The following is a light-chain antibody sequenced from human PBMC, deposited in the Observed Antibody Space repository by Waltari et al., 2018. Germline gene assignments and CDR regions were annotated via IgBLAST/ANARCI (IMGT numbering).Light chain of an antibody. CDR1: QSISSY. CDR3: QQRVSWPPLT. V-gene: IGKV3-11*01. CDR2: DVS. Sequence: EIVLTQSPATLSLSPGERATLSCRASQSISSYLAWYQQKPGQAPRLLIYDVSNRATGIPVRFSGSGSGTDFTLTISSLEPEDFAVYYCQQRVSWPPLTFGGGTKVEIK. J-gene: IGKJ4*01.